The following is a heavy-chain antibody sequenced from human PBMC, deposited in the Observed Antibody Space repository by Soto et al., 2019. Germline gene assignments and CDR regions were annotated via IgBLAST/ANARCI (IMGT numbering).Heavy chain of an antibody. J-gene: IGHJ5*02. V-gene: IGHV4-30-4*01. Sequence: QVQLQEPGPGLVKPSQTLSLTCTVSGDSMARGDFYWTWFRQPPGKGLEWIGYIYYIGTTFYNPSLESRVNISIDTSKNHFSLRLTSVTAADTAVYYCSRGSTYYGFLTWGQGTLVTVSS. CDR2: IYYIGTT. CDR1: GDSMARGDFY. CDR3: SRGSTYYGFLT. D-gene: IGHD3-10*01.